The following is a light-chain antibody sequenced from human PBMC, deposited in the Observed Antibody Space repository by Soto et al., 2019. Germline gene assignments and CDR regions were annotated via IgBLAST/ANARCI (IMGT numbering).Light chain of an antibody. J-gene: IGLJ2*01. CDR1: SSDVGGYNY. V-gene: IGLV2-14*01. CDR3: CSYTSISTVV. CDR2: VVS. Sequence: QSALTQPPSVSGSPGQSITISCTGTSSDVGGYNYVSWYQHHPGKAPKLILFVVSDRPSGVSHRFSGSKSGNTASLTISGLQAEDAADYYCCSYTSISTVVFGGGTKLTVL.